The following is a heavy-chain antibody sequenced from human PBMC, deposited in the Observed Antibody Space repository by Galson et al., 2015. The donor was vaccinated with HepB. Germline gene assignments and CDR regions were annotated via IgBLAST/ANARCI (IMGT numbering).Heavy chain of an antibody. Sequence: SLRLSCAASGFTFSSYAMSWVRQAPGKGLEWVSAISGSGGSTYYADSVKGRFTISRDNSKNTLYLQMNSLRAEDTAVYYCAKVGPITMIVVVITSFDYWGQGTLATVSS. D-gene: IGHD3-22*01. CDR1: GFTFSSYA. J-gene: IGHJ4*02. V-gene: IGHV3-23*01. CDR3: AKVGPITMIVVVITSFDY. CDR2: ISGSGGST.